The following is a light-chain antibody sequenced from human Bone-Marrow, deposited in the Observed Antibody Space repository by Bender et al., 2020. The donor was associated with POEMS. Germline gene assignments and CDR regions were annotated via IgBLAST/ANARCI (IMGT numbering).Light chain of an antibody. CDR2: ADN. CDR3: QSYDSSNLWV. V-gene: IGLV6-57*01. CDR1: SGSIASNY. J-gene: IGLJ3*02. Sequence: NFMLTQPHSVSESPGKTVTISCTRSSGSIASNYVQWYQQRPGTSPTTVIYADNHRPSGVPGRFSGSIDSSSNSASLTISGLKTEDEADYDCQSYDSSNLWVFGGGTKLTVL.